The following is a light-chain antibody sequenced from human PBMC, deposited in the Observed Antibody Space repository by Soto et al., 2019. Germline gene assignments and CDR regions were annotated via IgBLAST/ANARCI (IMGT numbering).Light chain of an antibody. V-gene: IGKV3D-15*01. CDR2: GAS. CDR3: QQYHNWWT. CDR1: QSVSSY. Sequence: DIVFTHSPGTLSLSPGERATLSCRASQSVSSYLAWYQQKPGQAPRLLIYGASSRATGIPARFSGSGSGTEFTLTISSLQSEDFAVYYCQQYHNWWTFGQGTKVDI. J-gene: IGKJ1*01.